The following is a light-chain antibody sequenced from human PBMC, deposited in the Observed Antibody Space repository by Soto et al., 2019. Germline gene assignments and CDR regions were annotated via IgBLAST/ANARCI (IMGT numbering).Light chain of an antibody. CDR3: QLYMWT. CDR2: KAA. Sequence: DHQIKKSPSTLSAFVGDRVTITCRASDSISSWLAWYQQKPGKAPKLLIYKAANVASGVPSRFSGSGSGTEFTLTINSLQPDDSATYVCQLYMWTFGQ. V-gene: IGKV1-5*03. CDR1: DSISSW. J-gene: IGKJ1*01.